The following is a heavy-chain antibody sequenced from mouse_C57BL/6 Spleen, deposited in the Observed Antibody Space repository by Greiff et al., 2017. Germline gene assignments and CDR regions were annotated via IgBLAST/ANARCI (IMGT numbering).Heavy chain of an antibody. CDR3: TRSRSPYYFDY. CDR1: GYTFTDYE. V-gene: IGHV1-15*01. J-gene: IGHJ2*01. CDR2: IDPETGGT. Sequence: QVQLQQSGAELVRPGASVTLSCKASGYTFTDYEMHWVKQTPVHGLEWIGAIDPETGGTAYNQKFKGKAILTADKSSSTAYMELRSLTSEDSAVYYCTRSRSPYYFDYWGQGTTLTVSS.